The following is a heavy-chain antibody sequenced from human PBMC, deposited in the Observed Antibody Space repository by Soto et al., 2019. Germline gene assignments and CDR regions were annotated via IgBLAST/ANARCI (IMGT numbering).Heavy chain of an antibody. D-gene: IGHD3-10*01. CDR2: INPNSGGT. V-gene: IGHV1-2*04. Sequence: ASVKVSCKASGYTFTGYYMHWVRQAPGQGLEWMGWINPNSGGTNYAQKFQGWVTMTRDTSISTAYMELSRLRSDDTAVYYCARGLAMVRGVMCLGYWGQGTLVTVSS. CDR1: GYTFTGYY. J-gene: IGHJ4*02. CDR3: ARGLAMVRGVMCLGY.